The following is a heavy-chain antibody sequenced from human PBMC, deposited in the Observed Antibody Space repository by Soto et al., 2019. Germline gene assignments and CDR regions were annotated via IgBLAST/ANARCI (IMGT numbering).Heavy chain of an antibody. V-gene: IGHV3-48*01. J-gene: IGHJ4*02. CDR1: GFTFSSYS. CDR3: ATRSPHSGYVDY. D-gene: IGHD1-26*01. Sequence: GGSLRLSCAASGFTFSSYSMNWVRQAPGKGLEWVSYISSSTLTIYYADSVKGRFTISRDNAKNSLYLQINSLRPEDTAVYYCATRSPHSGYVDYWGQGTLVTVSS. CDR2: ISSSTLTI.